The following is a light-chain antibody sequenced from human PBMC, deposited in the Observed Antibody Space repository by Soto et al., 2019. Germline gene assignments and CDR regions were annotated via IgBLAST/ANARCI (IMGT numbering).Light chain of an antibody. Sequence: EIVLTPSPATLSLSPGERATLSCRASQSVRTKLAWYQQKAGQAPRLLIYGASTRATGIPDRFSGSGSGTEFTLTISSLQSEDFAVYYCQQYNSWPPITFGQGTQLEIK. CDR3: QQYNSWPPIT. CDR2: GAS. CDR1: QSVRTK. V-gene: IGKV3-15*01. J-gene: IGKJ5*01.